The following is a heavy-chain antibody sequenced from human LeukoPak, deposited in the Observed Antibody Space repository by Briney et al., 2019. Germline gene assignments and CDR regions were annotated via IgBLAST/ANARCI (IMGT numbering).Heavy chain of an antibody. J-gene: IGHJ4*02. CDR1: GGSISSYY. CDR3: AREGRQGYVYFDH. Sequence: SETLSLTCTVSGGSISSYYWSWIRQPPGKGLEWIGYINYSGSTNYNPSLKSRVTMSVDTSKNQFSLKLSSVTAPDTAMYYCAREGRQGYVYFDHWGQGSLVTVSS. CDR2: INYSGST. D-gene: IGHD5-12*01. V-gene: IGHV4-59*01.